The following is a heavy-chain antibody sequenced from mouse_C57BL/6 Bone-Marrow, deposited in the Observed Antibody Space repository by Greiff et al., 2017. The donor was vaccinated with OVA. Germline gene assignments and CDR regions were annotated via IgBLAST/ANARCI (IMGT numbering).Heavy chain of an antibody. CDR1: GYTFTSYW. V-gene: IGHV1-55*01. Sequence: QVHVKQPGAELVKPGASVKMSCKASGYTFTSYWITWVKQRPGQGLEWIGDIYPGSGSTNYNEKFKSKATLTVDTSSSTAYMQLSSLTSEDSAVYYCARALGAWFAYWGQGTLVTVSA. J-gene: IGHJ3*01. CDR3: ARALGAWFAY. CDR2: IYPGSGST.